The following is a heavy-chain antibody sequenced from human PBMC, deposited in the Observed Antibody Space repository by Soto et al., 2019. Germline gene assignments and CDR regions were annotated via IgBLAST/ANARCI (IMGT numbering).Heavy chain of an antibody. CDR3: AGVKVPAAKYGMDV. D-gene: IGHD2-2*01. CDR1: GGSISSGGYY. Sequence: QVQLQESGPGLVKPSQTLSLTCTVSGGSISSGGYYWSWIRQHPGKGLEWIGYIYYSGSTYYNPSLKSRVTISVDTSKNQYSLKLSSVTDADTAVYYCAGVKVPAAKYGMDVWGQGTTVTVSS. CDR2: IYYSGST. J-gene: IGHJ6*02. V-gene: IGHV4-31*03.